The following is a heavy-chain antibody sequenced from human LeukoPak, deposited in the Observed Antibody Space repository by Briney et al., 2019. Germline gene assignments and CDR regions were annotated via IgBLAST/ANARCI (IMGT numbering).Heavy chain of an antibody. J-gene: IGHJ4*02. CDR2: INQDGTEK. CDR1: GFTFSGYW. V-gene: IGHV3-7*03. D-gene: IGHD2-15*01. Sequence: GGSLRLSCAASGFTFSGYWMSWVRQAPGKGLGWVASINQDGTEKYYVDSVKGRFTISRDNSKNTLYLQMNSLRAEDTAVYYCAKARYCSGGSCFPQLTPDYWGQGTLVAVSS. CDR3: AKARYCSGGSCFPQLTPDY.